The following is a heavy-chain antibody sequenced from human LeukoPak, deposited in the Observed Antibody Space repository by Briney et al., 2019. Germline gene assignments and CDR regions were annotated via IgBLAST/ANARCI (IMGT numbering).Heavy chain of an antibody. CDR2: ITPDGGGA. CDR3: ARGVDWTTINELNY. D-gene: IGHD3-10*01. V-gene: IGHV3-74*01. J-gene: IGHJ4*02. Sequence: GGSLRLSCAASGFTLSNFWMHWVRQAPGKGLVWVSRITPDGGGADYMDSVKGRFTISRDNAKNTVYLQMNSLGADDMAVYYCARGVDWTTINELNYWGQGTLVTVSS. CDR1: GFTLSNFW.